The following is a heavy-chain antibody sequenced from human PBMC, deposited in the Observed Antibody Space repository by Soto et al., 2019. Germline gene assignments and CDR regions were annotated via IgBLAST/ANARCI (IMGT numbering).Heavy chain of an antibody. CDR2: VHPNSGGT. CDR1: GYTFSVYH. Sequence: QVHLVQSGAEVKQPGASVKVSCKASGYTFSVYHMHWVRQAPGQGLEWMGWVHPNSGGTNYAQSFECRVTMTRDTSINTAYMERSRLTSDDTAVYYCAKELQRGMDVWGQGTTVNVSS. CDR3: AKELQRGMDV. V-gene: IGHV1-2*02. J-gene: IGHJ6*02. D-gene: IGHD4-4*01.